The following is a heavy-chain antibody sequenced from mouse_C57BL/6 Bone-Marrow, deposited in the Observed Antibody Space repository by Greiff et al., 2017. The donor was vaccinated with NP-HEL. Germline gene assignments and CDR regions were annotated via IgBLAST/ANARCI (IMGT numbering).Heavy chain of an antibody. CDR1: GYAFTNYL. D-gene: IGHD2-3*01. V-gene: IGHV1-54*01. CDR3: ARSGDGYSLFDY. J-gene: IGHJ2*01. CDR2: INPGSGGT. Sequence: QVHVKQSGAELVRPGTSVKVSCKASGYAFTNYLIEWVKQRPGQGLEWIGVINPGSGGTNYNEKFKGKATLTADKSSSTAYMQLSSLTSGDSAVYFCARSGDGYSLFDYWGQGTTLTVSS.